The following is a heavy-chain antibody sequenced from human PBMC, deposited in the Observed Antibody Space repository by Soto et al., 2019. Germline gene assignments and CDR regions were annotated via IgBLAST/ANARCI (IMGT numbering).Heavy chain of an antibody. CDR2: INHSGST. CDR1: GGSFSGYY. D-gene: IGHD6-6*01. J-gene: IGHJ4*02. CDR3: ARGAEYSSSSGSIYFDY. V-gene: IGHV4-34*01. Sequence: SETLSLTCAVYGGSFSGYYWSWIRQPPGKGLEWIGEINHSGSTNYNPSLKSRVTISVDTSKNQFSLKLSSVTAADTAVYYCARGAEYSSSSGSIYFDYWGQGTLVTVSS.